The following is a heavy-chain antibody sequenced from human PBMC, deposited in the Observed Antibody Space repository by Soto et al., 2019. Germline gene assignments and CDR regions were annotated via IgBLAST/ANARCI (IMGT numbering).Heavy chain of an antibody. Sequence: ASVKVSCKASGYTFTRYGISWVRQAPGQGLEWMGWISAYNGNTNYAQKLQGRVTMTTDTSTSTAYMELRSLRSDDTAVYYCARARSGIVAGPGGYYYYGMDGWGKGTTVTVSS. CDR3: ARARSGIVAGPGGYYYYGMDG. J-gene: IGHJ6*04. CDR2: ISAYNGNT. V-gene: IGHV1-18*01. D-gene: IGHD6-13*01. CDR1: GYTFTRYG.